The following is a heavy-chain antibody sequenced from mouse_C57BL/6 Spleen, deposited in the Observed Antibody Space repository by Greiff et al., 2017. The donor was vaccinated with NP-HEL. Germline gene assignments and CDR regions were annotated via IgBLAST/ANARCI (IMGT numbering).Heavy chain of an antibody. V-gene: IGHV1-15*01. CDR1: GYTFTDYE. CDR2: IDPETGGT. D-gene: IGHD2-2*01. J-gene: IGHJ3*01. Sequence: QVQLQQSGAELVRPGASVTLSCKASGYTFTDYEMHWVKQTPVHGLEWIGAIDPETGGTAYNQKFKGKAILTADKSSSTAYMELRSLTTEDSAVYYCTSTMVTPVAYWGQGTLVTVSA. CDR3: TSTMVTPVAY.